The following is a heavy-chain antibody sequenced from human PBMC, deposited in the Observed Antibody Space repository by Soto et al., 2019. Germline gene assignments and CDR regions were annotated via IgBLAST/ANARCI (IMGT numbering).Heavy chain of an antibody. Sequence: ASGKVSCKTSGYTLTSYAMHWVRQAPGQRLEWMGWINAGDGDTKYSQKFQGRVTITRDTFANTAYMEVGSLRSEDTAIYYRARANNPRGLYFHYYGAEVWGKGTTGTVS. CDR3: ARANNPRGLYFHYYGAEV. V-gene: IGHV1-3*01. D-gene: IGHD1-1*01. J-gene: IGHJ6*04. CDR2: INAGDGDT. CDR1: GYTLTSYA.